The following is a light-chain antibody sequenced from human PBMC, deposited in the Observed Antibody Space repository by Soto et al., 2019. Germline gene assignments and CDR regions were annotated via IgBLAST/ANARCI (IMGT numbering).Light chain of an antibody. CDR2: DAS. J-gene: IGKJ1*01. Sequence: DIQMTQSHSTLSASVGDRVTITCRASKSISSWLAWYQQKPGKAPKLLIYDASSLESGVPSRFSGSGSGTEFTLTISSLQPDDFATYYCQQYNSYAWTFGQGTKVDIK. V-gene: IGKV1-5*01. CDR3: QQYNSYAWT. CDR1: KSISSW.